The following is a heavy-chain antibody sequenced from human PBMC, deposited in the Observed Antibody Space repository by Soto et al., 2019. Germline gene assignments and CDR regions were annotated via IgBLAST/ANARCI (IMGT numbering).Heavy chain of an antibody. CDR3: ARDTPPDIVATIPPGFDY. CDR2: ISASNGNT. Sequence: ASVKVSCKASGYTFTSYGISWVRQAPGQVLEWMGWISASNGNTKYAQTLQGRVTMTTDTYTSTAYMELRSLRSDDTAVYYCARDTPPDIVATIPPGFDYWGQGTLVTVSS. J-gene: IGHJ4*02. D-gene: IGHD5-12*01. V-gene: IGHV1-18*01. CDR1: GYTFTSYG.